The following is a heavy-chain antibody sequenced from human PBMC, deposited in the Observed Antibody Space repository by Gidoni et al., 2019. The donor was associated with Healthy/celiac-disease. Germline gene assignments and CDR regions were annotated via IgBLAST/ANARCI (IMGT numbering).Heavy chain of an antibody. CDR2: IKQDGSEK. V-gene: IGHV3-7*03. CDR1: GFTFSSYW. J-gene: IGHJ3*02. D-gene: IGHD4-17*01. Sequence: EVQLVESGGGLAQPGWSLSLSCAAYGFTFSSYWMSWFRQAPGKGLEWVANIKQDGSEKYYVDSVKGRFTISRDNAKNSLYLQMNSLRAEDTAVYYCAREDYGGNSDAFDIWGQGTMVTVSS. CDR3: AREDYGGNSDAFDI.